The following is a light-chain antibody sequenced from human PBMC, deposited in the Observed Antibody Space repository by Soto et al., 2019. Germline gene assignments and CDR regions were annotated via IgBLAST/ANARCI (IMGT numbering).Light chain of an antibody. CDR2: KAS. CDR3: QQYDSFSLT. J-gene: IGKJ4*01. V-gene: IGKV1-5*03. CDR1: QNINSW. Sequence: DIQMTQSPSTLSASVGDRVTITCRASQNINSWLAWYQQKPGNAPKLLIYKASTLESGVPSRFRGSGSGTEFTLTISSLQPDDFATYYCQQYDSFSLTFGGGTKVEI.